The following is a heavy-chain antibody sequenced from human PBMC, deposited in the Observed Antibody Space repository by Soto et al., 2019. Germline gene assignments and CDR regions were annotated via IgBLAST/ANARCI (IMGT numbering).Heavy chain of an antibody. CDR3: AINEEYCTNGVCYNWFDP. CDR2: IYYSGST. J-gene: IGHJ5*02. Sequence: SETLSLTCTVSGGSVSSGSYYWSWIRQPPGKGLEWIGYIYYSGSTNYNPSLKSRVTISVDTSKNQFSLKLSSVTAADTAVYYCAINEEYCTNGVCYNWFDPWGQGTLVTVSS. V-gene: IGHV4-61*01. CDR1: GGSVSSGSYY. D-gene: IGHD2-8*01.